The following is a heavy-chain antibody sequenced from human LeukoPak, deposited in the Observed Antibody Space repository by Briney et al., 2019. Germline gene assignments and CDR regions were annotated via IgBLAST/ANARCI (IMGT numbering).Heavy chain of an antibody. D-gene: IGHD3-10*01. V-gene: IGHV4-59*12. Sequence: PSETLSLTCTVSGGSISSYYWSWIRQPPGKGLEWIGYIYYSGSTNYNPSLKSRVTMSVDTSKNQFSLKLSSVTAADTAVYYCARDIVVRGVITKRNTGLNWFDPWGQGTLVTVSS. CDR2: IYYSGST. CDR1: GGSISSYY. J-gene: IGHJ5*02. CDR3: ARDIVVRGVITKRNTGLNWFDP.